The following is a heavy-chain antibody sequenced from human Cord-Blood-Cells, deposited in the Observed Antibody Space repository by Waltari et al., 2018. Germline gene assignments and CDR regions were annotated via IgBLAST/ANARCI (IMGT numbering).Heavy chain of an antibody. CDR2: ISSSSSYI. V-gene: IGHV3-21*01. Sequence: EVQLVESGGGLVKPGESLRLSCAASGFPFSSYSMNWVRQAPGKGLEWVSSISSSSSYIYYADSVKGRFTISRDNAKNSLYLQMNSLRAEDTAVYYCASIAAAGHDYWGQGTLVTVSS. D-gene: IGHD6-13*01. CDR1: GFPFSSYS. J-gene: IGHJ4*02. CDR3: ASIAAAGHDY.